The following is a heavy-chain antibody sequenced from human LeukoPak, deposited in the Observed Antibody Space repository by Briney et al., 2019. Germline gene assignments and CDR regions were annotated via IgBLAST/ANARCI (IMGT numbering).Heavy chain of an antibody. CDR2: ISGSGGST. J-gene: IGHJ4*02. CDR1: GFTFSSYA. CDR3: AKTRGYYDFWSGYYEIDY. D-gene: IGHD3-3*01. V-gene: IGHV3-23*01. Sequence: PGGSLRLSCAASGFTFSSYAMSWVRQAPGKGLEWVSAISGSGGSTYYADSVKDRFTITRNNSKDPLYLQMNSLRAEDTAVYYCAKTRGYYDFWSGYYEIDYWGQGTLVTVSS.